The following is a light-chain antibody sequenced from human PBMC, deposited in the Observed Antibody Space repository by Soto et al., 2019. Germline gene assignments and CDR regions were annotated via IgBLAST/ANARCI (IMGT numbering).Light chain of an antibody. CDR1: ESPSSSY. Sequence: FVSTPSPGTLSLSPAERDTLSCSASESPSSSYFAWYQQKPGQAPRLLIYGVSSRATGIPDRFSGSGSGTDFTLTIIRLEPGDFTVYCCPVYGYSSWPFGQGTNVDI. CDR2: GVS. CDR3: PVYGYSSWP. V-gene: IGKV3-20*01. J-gene: IGKJ1*01.